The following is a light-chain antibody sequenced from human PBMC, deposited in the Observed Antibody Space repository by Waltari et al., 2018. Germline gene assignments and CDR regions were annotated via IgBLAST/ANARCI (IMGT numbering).Light chain of an antibody. Sequence: QSVLTQPPSVSAAPGQKVTISCSGSSSNIGNYYVSWYHHLPGAAPKLLIYDNNKRPSGIADRFSASKSGTSATLDITGLQIGDEADYYCATWDNTLRDVVFGGGTKLTVL. V-gene: IGLV1-51*01. CDR2: DNN. J-gene: IGLJ2*01. CDR1: SSNIGNYY. CDR3: ATWDNTLRDVV.